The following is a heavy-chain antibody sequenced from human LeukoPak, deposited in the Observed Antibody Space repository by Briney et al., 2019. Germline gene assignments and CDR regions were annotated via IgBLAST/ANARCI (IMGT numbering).Heavy chain of an antibody. Sequence: ETLSLTCTVSGGSISTYYWSWVRQAPGKGLEWVSVLYSGGNTYYADSVKGRFTISRDNSKNTLYLQMNSLRGEDTAVYYCARVYAAYYFDYWGQGTLVTVSS. J-gene: IGHJ4*02. V-gene: IGHV3-53*01. CDR1: GGSISTYY. CDR3: ARVYAAYYFDY. D-gene: IGHD2-15*01. CDR2: LYSGGNT.